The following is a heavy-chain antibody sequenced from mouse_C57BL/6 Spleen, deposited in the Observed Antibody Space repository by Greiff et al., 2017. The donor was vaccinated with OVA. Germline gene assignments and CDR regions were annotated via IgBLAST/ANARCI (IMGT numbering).Heavy chain of an antibody. V-gene: IGHV1-26*01. Sequence: EVQLQQSGPELVKPGASVTISCKASGYTFTDYYMNWVKQSHGKSLEWIGDITPSNGGTSYNQKFKGKATLTVDKSSSTAYMELRSLTSEDSAVYYCARNLITTVPSFAYWGQGTLVTVSA. D-gene: IGHD1-1*01. CDR2: ITPSNGGT. J-gene: IGHJ3*01. CDR1: GYTFTDYY. CDR3: ARNLITTVPSFAY.